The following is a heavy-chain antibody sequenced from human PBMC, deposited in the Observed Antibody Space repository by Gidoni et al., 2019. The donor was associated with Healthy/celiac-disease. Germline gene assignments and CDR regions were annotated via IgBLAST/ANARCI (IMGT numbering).Heavy chain of an antibody. V-gene: IGHV4-4*02. Sequence: QVQLQESGPGLVKPSGTLSLTCAVSGGSISSSNWWSWVRQPPGKGLDRIGEISHSGSTNYNPSLKSRVTISVDKSKNQFSLKLSSVTAADTAVYYCARGYDILTGYSGNWFDPWGQGTLVTVSS. CDR3: ARGYDILTGYSGNWFDP. D-gene: IGHD3-9*01. CDR1: GGSISSSNW. J-gene: IGHJ5*02. CDR2: ISHSGST.